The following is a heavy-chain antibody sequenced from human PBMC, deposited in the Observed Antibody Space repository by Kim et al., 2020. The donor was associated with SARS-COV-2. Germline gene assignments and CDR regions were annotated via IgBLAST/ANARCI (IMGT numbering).Heavy chain of an antibody. CDR1: GGSISSYY. J-gene: IGHJ6*02. CDR2: IYYSGST. Sequence: SETLSLTCTVSGGSISSYYWSWIRQPPGKGLEWIGYIYYSGSTNYNPSLKSRVTISVDTSKNQFSLKLSSVTAADTAVYYCARVNLGFGELYYYYGMDVWGQGTTVTVSS. V-gene: IGHV4-59*13. D-gene: IGHD3-10*01. CDR3: ARVNLGFGELYYYYGMDV.